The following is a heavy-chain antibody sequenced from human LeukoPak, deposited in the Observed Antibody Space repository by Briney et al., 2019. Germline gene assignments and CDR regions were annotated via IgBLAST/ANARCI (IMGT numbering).Heavy chain of an antibody. CDR1: GFTFSDYS. CDR2: ISSSSSTI. J-gene: IGHJ4*02. CDR3: ASRPVVVPTASSPSSDY. V-gene: IGHV3-48*02. D-gene: IGHD2-2*01. Sequence: GGSLRLSCAASGFTFSDYSMNWVRQAPGKGLEWVSYISSSSSTIYYADSVKGRFTISRDNAKNSLYLQMNSLRDEDTAVYYCASRPVVVPTASSPSSDYWGQGNLVTVSS.